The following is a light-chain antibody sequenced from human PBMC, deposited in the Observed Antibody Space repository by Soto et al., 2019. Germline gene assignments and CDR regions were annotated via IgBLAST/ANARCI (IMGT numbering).Light chain of an antibody. CDR3: QEYGFSRT. J-gene: IGKJ1*01. Sequence: EIVLTQSPGTLSLSSGETATLSCRASQSVSSTYLAWYQQKPGQAPRLLIYGTSSRATGIPDRFSGSWSGTDFTLTISRLEPEDFAVYYCQEYGFSRTFGQGTKVEIK. CDR2: GTS. V-gene: IGKV3-20*01. CDR1: QSVSSTY.